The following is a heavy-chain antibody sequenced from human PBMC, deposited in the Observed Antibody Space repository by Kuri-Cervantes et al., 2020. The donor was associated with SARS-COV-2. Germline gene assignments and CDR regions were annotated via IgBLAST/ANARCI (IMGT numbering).Heavy chain of an antibody. CDR2: INPNSGGT. Sequence: ASVKVSCKASGYTFTGYYMHWVRQAPGQGLEWMGWINPNSGGTNYAQKFQGWVTMTRDTSISTVYMELSRVTSDDSAVYFCARGEAARGLMVVFKWRGAGPLHFWGQGTLVTVSS. J-gene: IGHJ4*02. D-gene: IGHD3-10*01. CDR1: GYTFTGYY. V-gene: IGHV1-2*04. CDR3: ARGEAARGLMVVFKWRGAGPLHF.